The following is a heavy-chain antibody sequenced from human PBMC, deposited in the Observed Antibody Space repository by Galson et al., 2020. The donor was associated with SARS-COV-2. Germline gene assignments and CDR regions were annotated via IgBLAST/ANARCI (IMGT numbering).Heavy chain of an antibody. J-gene: IGHJ4*02. Sequence: GGSLRLSCAASGFTFSTYSLNWVRQAPGKGLEWLSHITSSSSAVHYADSVEGRFTISRDNAKNSLYLQMNSLREEDTAVYHCVRGGTTWENSFDYWGQGTLVTVSS. D-gene: IGHD1-7*01. CDR3: VRGGTTWENSFDY. CDR1: GFTFSTYS. V-gene: IGHV3-48*02. CDR2: ITSSSSAV.